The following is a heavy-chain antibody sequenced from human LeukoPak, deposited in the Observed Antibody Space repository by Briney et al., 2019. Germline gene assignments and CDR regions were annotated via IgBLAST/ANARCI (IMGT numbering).Heavy chain of an antibody. CDR3: ARDTSSGWYFSY. V-gene: IGHV4-4*07. CDR1: GGSISSYY. D-gene: IGHD6-19*01. Sequence: SETLSLTCTVSGGSISSYYWSWIRQPAGKGLEWIGRIYTSGSTNYNPSLKGRDTMSVDTSKNQFSLKLSSVTAADTAVYYCARDTSSGWYFSYWGQGTLVTVSS. J-gene: IGHJ4*02. CDR2: IYTSGST.